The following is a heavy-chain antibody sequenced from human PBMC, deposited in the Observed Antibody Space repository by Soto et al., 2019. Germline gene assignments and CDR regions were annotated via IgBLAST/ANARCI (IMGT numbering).Heavy chain of an antibody. CDR3: AKNSFGVVIPYYFDY. CDR1: GCTFSSYA. Sequence: GGSLRLSCAASGCTFSSYAMIWVRQAPGKGLEWVSAISGSGGSTYYADSVKGRFTISRDNSKNTLYLQMNSLRAEDTAVYYCAKNSFGVVIPYYFDYWGQGTLVTVSS. D-gene: IGHD3-3*01. CDR2: ISGSGGST. V-gene: IGHV3-23*01. J-gene: IGHJ4*02.